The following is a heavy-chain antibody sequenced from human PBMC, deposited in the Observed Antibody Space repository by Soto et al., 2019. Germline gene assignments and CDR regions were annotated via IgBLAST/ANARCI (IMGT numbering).Heavy chain of an antibody. J-gene: IGHJ6*02. CDR2: ISAYNGNT. CDR3: ARDLGMVRGPECMDV. Sequence: GASVKVSCKASGYTFTSYGISWVRQAPGQGLEWMGWISAYNGNTNYAQKLQGRVPMTTDTSTSTAYMELRSLRSDDTAVYYCARDLGMVRGPECMDVWGQGTTVTVSS. V-gene: IGHV1-18*01. CDR1: GYTFTSYG. D-gene: IGHD3-10*01.